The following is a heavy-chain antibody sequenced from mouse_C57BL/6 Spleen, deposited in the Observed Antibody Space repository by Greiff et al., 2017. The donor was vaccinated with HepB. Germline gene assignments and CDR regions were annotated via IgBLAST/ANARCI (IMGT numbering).Heavy chain of an antibody. V-gene: IGHV5-4*03. J-gene: IGHJ1*03. CDR1: GFTFSSYA. D-gene: IGHD1-1*01. CDR3: ARPEEYYGSSYGYFDV. Sequence: EVKLMESGGGLVKPGGSLKLSCAASGFTFSSYAMSWVRQTPEKRLEWVATISDGGSYTYYPDNVKGRFTISRDNAKNNLYLQMSHLKSEDTAMYYCARPEEYYGSSYGYFDVWGTGTTVTVSS. CDR2: ISDGGSYT.